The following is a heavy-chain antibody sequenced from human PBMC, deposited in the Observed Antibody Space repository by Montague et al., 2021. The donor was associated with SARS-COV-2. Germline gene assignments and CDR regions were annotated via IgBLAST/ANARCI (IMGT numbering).Heavy chain of an antibody. J-gene: IGHJ3*02. CDR3: ARHITGSGNAFDI. CDR2: ISYSGST. Sequence: SDTLSLTCSVSGGSISSTIYYWGWIRQPPGKGLEWIGSISYSGSTYYKSSLKSQVTMSVDTSKNQFSLRLSSVTAADTAVYYCARHITGSGNAFDIWGQGTMVTVSS. CDR1: GGSISSTIYY. D-gene: IGHD3-10*01. V-gene: IGHV4-39*01.